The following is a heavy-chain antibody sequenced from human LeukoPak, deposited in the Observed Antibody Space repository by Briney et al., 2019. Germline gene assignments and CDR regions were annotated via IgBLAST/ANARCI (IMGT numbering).Heavy chain of an antibody. J-gene: IGHJ4*02. V-gene: IGHV3-23*01. D-gene: IGHD6-19*01. CDR2: IYPSGDST. Sequence: GGSLRLSCAASGFTFSTYSMTWVRQGPGKGLEWVSSIYPSGDSTFYADSVKGRYTISRDNSKNTLYLQMSSLRTEDTAIYYCAKDVVPDSGWDLDYWGQGTLVTVSS. CDR1: GFTFSTYS. CDR3: AKDVVPDSGWDLDY.